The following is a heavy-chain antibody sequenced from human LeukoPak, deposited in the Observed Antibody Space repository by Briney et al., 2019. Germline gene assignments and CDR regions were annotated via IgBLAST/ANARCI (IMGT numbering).Heavy chain of an antibody. CDR2: IYSGGST. V-gene: IGHV3-53*01. D-gene: IGHD5-12*01. J-gene: IGHJ6*03. CDR1: GFTVSSNY. CDR3: AKDLSGYDSGYYYYYMDV. Sequence: PGGSLRLSCAASGFTVSSNYMSWVRQAPGKGLEWVSVIYSGGSTYYADSVKGRFTISRDNSKNTLYLQMNSLRAEDTAVYYCAKDLSGYDSGYYYYYMDVWGKGTTVTVSS.